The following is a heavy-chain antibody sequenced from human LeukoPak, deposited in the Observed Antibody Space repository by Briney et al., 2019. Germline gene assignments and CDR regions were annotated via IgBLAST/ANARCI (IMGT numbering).Heavy chain of an antibody. V-gene: IGHV3-74*01. D-gene: IGHD3-22*01. J-gene: IGHJ1*01. Sequence: GGSLRLSCAASGFTFSTYWMHWVRQAPGKGLVWVSRIKSDGSTNYADSVEGRFNISRDNANNTLSLQMNSLRPEDTGVYYCARAPSEIGGYYPEYFRHWGQGTLVTVSS. CDR3: ARAPSEIGGYYPEYFRH. CDR1: GFTFSTYW. CDR2: IKSDGST.